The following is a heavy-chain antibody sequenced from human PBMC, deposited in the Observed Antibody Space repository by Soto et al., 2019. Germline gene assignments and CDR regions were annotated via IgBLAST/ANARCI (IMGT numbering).Heavy chain of an antibody. CDR1: GGSISSYY. V-gene: IGHV4-59*01. J-gene: IGHJ4*02. D-gene: IGHD3-22*01. CDR3: ARGELMYYYDSSGYYFNY. CDR2: IYYSGST. Sequence: SETLSLTCTVSGGSISSYYWSWIRQPPGKGLEWIGYIYYSGSTNYNPSLKSRVTISVDTPKNQFSLKLSSVTAADTAVYYCARGELMYYYDSSGYYFNYWGQGTLVTVSS.